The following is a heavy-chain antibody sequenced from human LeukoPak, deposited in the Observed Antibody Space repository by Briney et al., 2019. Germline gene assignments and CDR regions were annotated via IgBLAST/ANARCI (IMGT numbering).Heavy chain of an antibody. D-gene: IGHD4/OR15-4a*01. Sequence: SETLSLTRTVSGGSISSSSYYWGWIRQPPGKGLEWIGSIYYSGSTYYNPSLKSRVTISVDTSKNQFSLKLSSVTAADTAVYYCARALLTTGPAEYFQHWGQGTLVTVSS. CDR3: ARALLTTGPAEYFQH. J-gene: IGHJ1*01. V-gene: IGHV4-39*01. CDR2: IYYSGST. CDR1: GGSISSSSYY.